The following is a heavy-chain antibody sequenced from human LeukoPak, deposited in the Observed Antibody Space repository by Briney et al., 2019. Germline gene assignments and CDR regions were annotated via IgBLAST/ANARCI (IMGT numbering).Heavy chain of an antibody. CDR2: IHYRGRT. D-gene: IGHD1-26*01. Sequence: SETLSLTCIVSGDSLSRYYWSWLRQPAARERAWVGYIHYRGRTNYNPCLKSRVTISVDTSKAQSSLQLRTVTAADTAVYYCARGGRVGATFTYYYYMDVWGKGTTVTISS. J-gene: IGHJ6*03. CDR3: ARGGRVGATFTYYYYMDV. V-gene: IGHV4-59*08. CDR1: GDSLSRYY.